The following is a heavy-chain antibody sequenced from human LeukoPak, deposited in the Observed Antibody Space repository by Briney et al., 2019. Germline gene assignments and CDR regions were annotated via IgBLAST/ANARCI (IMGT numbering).Heavy chain of an antibody. CDR2: IRYDGNNK. V-gene: IGHV3-30*02. CDR3: AKRREGAFDY. CDR1: GFTFSDYS. D-gene: IGHD1-26*01. Sequence: GGSLRLSCAASGFTFSDYSMHWVRQAPGKGLNWVAFIRYDGNNKYYADSVKGRFTISRDNSKNTLYLQMNSLRAEDTAKYYCAKRREGAFDYWGQGILVTVSS. J-gene: IGHJ4*02.